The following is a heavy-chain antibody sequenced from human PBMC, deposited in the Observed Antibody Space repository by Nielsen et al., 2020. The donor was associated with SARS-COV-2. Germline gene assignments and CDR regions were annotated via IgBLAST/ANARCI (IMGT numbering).Heavy chain of an antibody. Sequence: ASVKVSCKASGYTFTSYYMHWVRQAPGQGLEWMGIINPSGGSTSYAQKFQGRVTMTRDTSTSTVYMELSSLRSEDTAVYYCASPDSPDYYYYYMDVWGKGTTVTVSS. V-gene: IGHV1-46*01. CDR2: INPSGGST. CDR3: ASPDSPDYYYYYMDV. D-gene: IGHD2-15*01. J-gene: IGHJ6*03. CDR1: GYTFTSYY.